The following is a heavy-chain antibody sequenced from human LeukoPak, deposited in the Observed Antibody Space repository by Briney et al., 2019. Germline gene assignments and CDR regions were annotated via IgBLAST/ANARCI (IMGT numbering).Heavy chain of an antibody. J-gene: IGHJ4*02. Sequence: ASVKVSCEASGYTLSDYYMHWVRQAPGQGLEWMGWINPNSGDTKYAQNLQGRVTLTSDTAINTAYMELSRLRSDDTAVYFCARVVSGGVIWAYWGQGTLVTVSS. CDR3: ARVVSGGVIWAY. CDR1: GYTLSDYY. V-gene: IGHV1-2*02. CDR2: INPNSGDT. D-gene: IGHD3-16*01.